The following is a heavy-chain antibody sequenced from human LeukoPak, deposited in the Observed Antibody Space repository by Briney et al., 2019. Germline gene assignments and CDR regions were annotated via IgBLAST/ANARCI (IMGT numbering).Heavy chain of an antibody. CDR3: ARAAGFGELWDY. V-gene: IGHV4-59*01. CDR1: GGSISSYC. J-gene: IGHJ4*02. Sequence: SETMSLTCTVSGGSISSYCWSWIRQPPGKGLEWIGYIYYSGSTNYNPSLKSRVTISVDTSKNQFSLKLSSVTAADTAVYYCARAAGFGELWDYWGQGTLVTVSS. D-gene: IGHD3-10*01. CDR2: IYYSGST.